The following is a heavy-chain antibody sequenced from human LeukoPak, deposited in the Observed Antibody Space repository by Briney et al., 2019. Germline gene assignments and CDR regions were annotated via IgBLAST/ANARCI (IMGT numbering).Heavy chain of an antibody. V-gene: IGHV4-61*02. J-gene: IGHJ3*02. CDR3: ARGAVEGWLQLIRAFDI. Sequence: SQTLSLTCTVSGGSISSGSYYWSWIRQPAGKGLEWIGRIYTSGSTNYNPSLKSRVTISVDTSKNQFSLKLSSVTAADTAVYYCARGAVEGWLQLIRAFDIWGQGTMVTVSS. CDR2: IYTSGST. D-gene: IGHD5-24*01. CDR1: GGSISSGSYY.